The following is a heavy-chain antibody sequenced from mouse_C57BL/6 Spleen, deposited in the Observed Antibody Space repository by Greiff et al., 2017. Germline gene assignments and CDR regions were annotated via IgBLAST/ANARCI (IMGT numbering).Heavy chain of an antibody. CDR3: ARRDSSGYVAFAY. J-gene: IGHJ3*01. CDR1: GYTFTSYW. CDR2: IDPSDSYT. D-gene: IGHD3-2*02. Sequence: QVQLQQPGAELVRPGTSVKLSCKASGYTFTSYWMHWVKQRPGQGLEWIGVIDPSDSYTNYNQKFKGKATLTVDTSSSTAYMQLSSLTSEDSAVYYCARRDSSGYVAFAYWGQGTLGTVSA. V-gene: IGHV1-59*01.